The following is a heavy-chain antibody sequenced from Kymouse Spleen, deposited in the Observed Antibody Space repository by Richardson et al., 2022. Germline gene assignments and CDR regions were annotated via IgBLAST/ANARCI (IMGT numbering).Heavy chain of an antibody. CDR3: ARFIAARPDTMVRGVIFDY. Sequence: QVQLVQSGAEVKKPGASVKVSCKASGYTFTSYGISWVRQAPGQGLEWMGWISAYNGNTNYAQKLQGRVTMTTDTSTSTAYMELRSLRSDDTAVYYCARFIAARPDTMVRGVIFDYWGQGTLVTVSS. CDR2: ISAYNGNT. D-gene: IGHD3-10*01. CDR1: GYTFTSYG. J-gene: IGHJ4*02. V-gene: IGHV1-18*01.